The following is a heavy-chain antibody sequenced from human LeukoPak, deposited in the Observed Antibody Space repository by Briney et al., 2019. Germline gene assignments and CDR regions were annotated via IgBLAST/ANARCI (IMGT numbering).Heavy chain of an antibody. CDR3: ARARSYYYDSRTGAFDI. CDR2: IIPIFGTA. J-gene: IGHJ3*02. V-gene: IGHV1-69*05. Sequence: SVKVSCKASGGTFTSYAISWVRQAPGQGPEWMGGIIPIFGTANYAQKLQGRVTMTRDTSTSTVYMELSSLRSEDTAVYYCARARSYYYDSRTGAFDIWGQGTMVTVSS. D-gene: IGHD3-22*01. CDR1: GGTFTSYA.